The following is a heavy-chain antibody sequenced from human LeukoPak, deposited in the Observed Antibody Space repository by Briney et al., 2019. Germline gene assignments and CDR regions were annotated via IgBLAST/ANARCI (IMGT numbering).Heavy chain of an antibody. CDR3: ARLMRHCSGGSCYSGVSGRYYFDS. V-gene: IGHV3-49*04. Sequence: GGSLRLSCTSSGFTFGDYSISWVRQAPGKGLEWVSLIRYKGAGETTEFAASVKDRCNVSRDDSKNIAFLQLDSLKTEDTAVYFCARLMRHCSGGSCYSGVSGRYYFDSWGQGTLVTVSS. CDR2: IRYKGAGETT. J-gene: IGHJ4*02. D-gene: IGHD2-15*01. CDR1: GFTFGDYS.